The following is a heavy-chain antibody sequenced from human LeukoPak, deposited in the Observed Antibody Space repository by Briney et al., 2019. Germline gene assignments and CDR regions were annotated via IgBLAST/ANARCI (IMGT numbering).Heavy chain of an antibody. V-gene: IGHV1-8*01. J-gene: IGHJ6*03. CDR2: MNPNSGNT. CDR3: ARESYYDILTGYSYYMDV. CDR1: GYTFTSYD. Sequence: ASVKVSCKASGYTFTSYDINWVRQATGQGLEWMGWMNPNSGNTGYAQKFQGRVTMTRNTSISTAYMELSSLRSEDTAVYYCARESYYDILTGYSYYMDVWGKGTTATISS. D-gene: IGHD3-9*01.